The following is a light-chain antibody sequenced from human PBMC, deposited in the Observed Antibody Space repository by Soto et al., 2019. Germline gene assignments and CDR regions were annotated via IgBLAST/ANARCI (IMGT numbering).Light chain of an antibody. J-gene: IGKJ2*01. CDR2: DAS. Sequence: DIQMTQSPSTLSASVGDRVTITCRASQSIGSWLAWYQQQPGKAPKLLIYDASTLESGVPSRFSCSGSGTEFTLTISSLQFDDSATYYCQQYNSYSYTFGQGTKLEIK. V-gene: IGKV1-5*01. CDR3: QQYNSYSYT. CDR1: QSIGSW.